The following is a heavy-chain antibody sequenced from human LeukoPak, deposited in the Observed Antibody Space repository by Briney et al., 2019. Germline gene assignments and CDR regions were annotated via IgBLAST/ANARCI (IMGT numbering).Heavy chain of an antibody. CDR3: ARINGQRTSIDY. Sequence: PGGSLRLSCLASGFTFNNFEITWVRQAPGKGLGWVSYICSRGGATYYAELMKGRFTISRDNAKNSLFLQMNGLRPSDTPVYYCARINGQRTSIDYWGQGTLVTVSS. J-gene: IGHJ4*02. CDR2: ICSRGGAT. V-gene: IGHV3-48*03. CDR1: GFTFNNFE. D-gene: IGHD6-25*01.